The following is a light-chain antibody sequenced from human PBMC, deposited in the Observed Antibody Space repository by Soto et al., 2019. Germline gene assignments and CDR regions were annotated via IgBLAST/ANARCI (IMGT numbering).Light chain of an antibody. J-gene: IGLJ1*01. CDR1: TGAVTSGHY. V-gene: IGLV7-46*01. CDR3: LLSYSGSGV. CDR2: DTS. Sequence: QAVVTQEPSLTVSPVGTVTLTCGSSTGAVTSGHYPYWFQQKPGQAPRTLIYDTSNKHSWIPARFSGSLLGGKADLTLSGAQADDEAEYYCLLSYSGSGVFGTGPKVTVL.